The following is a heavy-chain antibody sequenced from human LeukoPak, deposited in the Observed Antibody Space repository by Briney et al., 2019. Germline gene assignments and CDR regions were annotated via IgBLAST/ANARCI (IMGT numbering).Heavy chain of an antibody. CDR2: ISYDGSNK. CDR3: ARDLTPGYYYDSSGYYLGY. Sequence: GRSLRLSCAASGFTFSSYAMHWVRQAPGKGLEWVAVISYDGSNKYYADSVKGRFTISRDSAKNSLYLQMNSLRAEDTAVYYCARDLTPGYYYDSSGYYLGYWGQGTLVTVSS. CDR1: GFTFSSYA. J-gene: IGHJ4*02. V-gene: IGHV3-30-3*01. D-gene: IGHD3-22*01.